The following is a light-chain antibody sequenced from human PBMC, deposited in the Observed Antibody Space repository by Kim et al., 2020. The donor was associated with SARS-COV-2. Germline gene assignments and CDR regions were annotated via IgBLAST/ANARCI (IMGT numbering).Light chain of an antibody. J-gene: IGKJ4*01. CDR2: GVS. CDR3: QQYNNWPPGVS. V-gene: IGKV3-15*01. Sequence: FPGERVPLSCRASQSVGISLAWYQQNPGQAPRLLIYGVSRRATDIPDRFSGSGSGTEFTLTISSLQSEDFGIYYCQQYNNWPPGVSFGGGTKLEI. CDR1: QSVGIS.